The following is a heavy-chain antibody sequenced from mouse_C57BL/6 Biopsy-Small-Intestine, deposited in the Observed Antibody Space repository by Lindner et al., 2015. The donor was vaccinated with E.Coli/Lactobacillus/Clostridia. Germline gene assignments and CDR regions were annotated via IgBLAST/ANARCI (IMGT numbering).Heavy chain of an antibody. CDR2: IDPENGDT. CDR3: TTGGYGNYWFAY. V-gene: IGHV14-4*01. CDR1: GFNIKDDY. D-gene: IGHD2-1*01. J-gene: IGHJ3*01. Sequence: EVQLQESGAELVRPGASVKLSCTASGFNIKDDYMHWVKQRPEQGLEWIGWIDPENGDTEYASKFQGKVTITADTSSNTAYLQLSSLTSEDTAVYYCTTGGYGNYWFAYWGQGTLVTVSA.